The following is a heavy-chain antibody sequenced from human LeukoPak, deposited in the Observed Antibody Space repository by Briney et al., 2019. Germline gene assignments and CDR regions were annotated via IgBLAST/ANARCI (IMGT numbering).Heavy chain of an antibody. D-gene: IGHD3-9*01. Sequence: VASVKVSCKASGGTFSSYAISWVRQAPGQGLEWMGGIIPIFGTANYAQKFQGRVTITADESTSTAYMELSSLRSEDTAVYYCARGVIRYYDTLTGYYTLGYWGQGTLVTVSS. V-gene: IGHV1-69*13. CDR2: IIPIFGTA. J-gene: IGHJ4*02. CDR3: ARGVIRYYDTLTGYYTLGY. CDR1: GGTFSSYA.